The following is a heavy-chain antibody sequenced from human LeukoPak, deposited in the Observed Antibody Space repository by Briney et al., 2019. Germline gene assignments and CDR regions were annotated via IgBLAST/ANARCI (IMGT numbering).Heavy chain of an antibody. CDR1: GGSISSGGYY. D-gene: IGHD6-13*01. CDR2: IYYSGST. Sequence: SETLSLTCTVSGGSISSGGYYWSWIRQHPGKGLEWIGYIYYSGSTYYNPSLKSRVTISVDTSKNQFSLKLSSVTAADTAVYYCARDRQQLVPSYYYGMDVWGQGTTVTVSS. CDR3: ARDRQQLVPSYYYGMDV. V-gene: IGHV4-31*03. J-gene: IGHJ6*02.